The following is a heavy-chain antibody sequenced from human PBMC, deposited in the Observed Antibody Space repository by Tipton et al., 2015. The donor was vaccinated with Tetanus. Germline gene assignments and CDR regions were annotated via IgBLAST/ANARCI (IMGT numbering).Heavy chain of an antibody. CDR2: INHGGST. V-gene: IGHV4-34*01. D-gene: IGHD3-10*01. CDR3: ARRQVGRGPFDY. J-gene: IGHJ4*02. CDR1: GGSFSGYY. Sequence: TLSLTCAVYGGSFSGYYWSWLRQPPGKGLEWIGEINHGGSTNYNPSLKSRVTISEDTSKNQLSLKLSSVTAADTAVYYCARRQVGRGPFDYWGQGSRVTVSS.